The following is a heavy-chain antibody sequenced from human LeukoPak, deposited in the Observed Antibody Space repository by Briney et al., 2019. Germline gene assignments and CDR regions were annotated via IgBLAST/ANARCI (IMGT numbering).Heavy chain of an antibody. V-gene: IGHV4-30-4*01. CDR2: IYYSGRT. CDR3: ARDYYGSGSPPY. D-gene: IGHD3-10*01. Sequence: PSEALSLTCTVSGSSITSGDYYWSWIRQPPGEGLEWIGYIYYSGRTDYNPSLKSRVTISIDTSQNQFSLKLSSVTVADTAVYYCARDYYGSGSPPYWGQGTLVTVSS. J-gene: IGHJ4*02. CDR1: GSSITSGDYY.